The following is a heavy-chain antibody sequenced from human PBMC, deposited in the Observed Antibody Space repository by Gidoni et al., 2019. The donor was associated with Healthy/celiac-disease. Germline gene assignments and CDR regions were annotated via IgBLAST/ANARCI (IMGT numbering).Heavy chain of an antibody. CDR3: KVGATRGAPGLPNY. CDR1: GFNLSRSS. CDR2: IRSKANNDAA. Sequence: EVQLVESGGGLLPPAGSLKLTSAHSGFNLSRSSMHWVRQAPGKGLAWVGRIRSKANNDAAAYAASVNGRFTLSRDDSENTAYLQLNSLKTEDTAVYYCKVGATRGAPGLPNYWGQGTLVTVSS. D-gene: IGHD1-26*01. J-gene: IGHJ4*02. V-gene: IGHV3-73*02.